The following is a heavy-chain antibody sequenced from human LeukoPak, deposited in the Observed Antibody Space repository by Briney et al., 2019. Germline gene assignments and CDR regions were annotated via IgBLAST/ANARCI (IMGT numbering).Heavy chain of an antibody. J-gene: IGHJ6*02. CDR1: GGTFSSYA. Sequence: SVKVSCKASGGTFSSYAISWVRQAPGQGLEWMGGIIPIFGTANYAQKFQGRVTITADESTSTAYMELSSLRSEDTAVYYCARPTTVVTQGGNYYYGMDVWGQGTTVTVSS. D-gene: IGHD4-23*01. CDR2: IIPIFGTA. V-gene: IGHV1-69*13. CDR3: ARPTTVVTQGGNYYYGMDV.